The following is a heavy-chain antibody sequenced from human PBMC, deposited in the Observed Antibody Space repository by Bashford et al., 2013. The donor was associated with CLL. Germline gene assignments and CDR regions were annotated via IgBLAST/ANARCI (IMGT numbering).Heavy chain of an antibody. V-gene: IGHV6-1*01. J-gene: IGHJ4*02. D-gene: IGHD3-3*01. CDR3: ARDRYYDFWSGYYIFDY. Sequence: TLSLTCRHRPGTVSLATVLLRNVDRGTSPSRRSLSGWGRTYYRSKWYNDYAVSVKSRITINPDTSKNQFSLQLNSVTPEDTAVYYCARDRYYDFWSGYYIFDYWGQGTLVTVSS. CDR2: TYYRSKWYN. CDR1: GTVSLATVLL.